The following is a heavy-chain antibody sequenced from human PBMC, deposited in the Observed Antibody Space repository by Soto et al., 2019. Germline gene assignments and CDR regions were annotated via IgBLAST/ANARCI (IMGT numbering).Heavy chain of an antibody. J-gene: IGHJ4*02. V-gene: IGHV4-34*01. CDR1: GGSFSGYY. D-gene: IGHD6-13*01. Sequence: SDTLSLTCAVYGGSFSGYYWSWIRQPPGKGLEWIGEINHSGSTNYNPSLKSRVTISVDTSKNQFSLKLSSVTAADTAVYYCARDPTTAALDYWGQGTLVTVSS. CDR3: ARDPTTAALDY. CDR2: INHSGST.